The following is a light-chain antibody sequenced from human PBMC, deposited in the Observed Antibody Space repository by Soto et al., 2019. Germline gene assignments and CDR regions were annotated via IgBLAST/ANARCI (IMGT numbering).Light chain of an antibody. V-gene: IGKV3-20*01. Sequence: EIVLTQSPDTLSLSPGERATLSCRASQSVSTNSLAWYQQKPGQAPRPLIYAASSRATGTPDRFSGSGSGTEFTLIISRLEPEDFAVYYCQQCGSSVLTFGGGTKVDI. CDR3: QQCGSSVLT. J-gene: IGKJ4*01. CDR1: QSVSTNS. CDR2: AAS.